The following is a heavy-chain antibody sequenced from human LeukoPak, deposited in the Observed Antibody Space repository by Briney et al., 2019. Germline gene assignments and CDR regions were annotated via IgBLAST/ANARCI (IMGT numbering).Heavy chain of an antibody. D-gene: IGHD2-21*02. CDR2: IIPIFGTA. V-gene: IGHV1-69*01. Sequence: GASVKVSCKASGGTFSSYAISWVRQAPGQGLEWMGGIIPIFGTANYAQKFQGRVTITADESTSTAYMELSSLRSEDTALYYCARGRWSATTASYYLDFWGLGTLVTVSS. J-gene: IGHJ4*02. CDR1: GGTFSSYA. CDR3: ARGRWSATTASYYLDF.